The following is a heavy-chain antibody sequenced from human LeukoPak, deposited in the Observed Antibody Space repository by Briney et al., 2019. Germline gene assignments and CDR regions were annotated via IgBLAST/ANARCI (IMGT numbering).Heavy chain of an antibody. J-gene: IGHJ4*02. D-gene: IGHD6-19*01. Sequence: SVRVSYKASGGTFNIYAMSWVRQAPGQGREGMGGIIPIFGTANYAQKFQARVTITAAESTSTAYMELSSLRSEDTAVYYCASGRSGWYYFNYWGQGTLVTVSS. CDR1: GGTFNIYA. V-gene: IGHV1-69*13. CDR3: ASGRSGWYYFNY. CDR2: IIPIFGTA.